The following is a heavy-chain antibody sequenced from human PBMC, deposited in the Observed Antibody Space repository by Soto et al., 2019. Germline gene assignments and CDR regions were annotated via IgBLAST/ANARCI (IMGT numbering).Heavy chain of an antibody. CDR1: GYTLTELS. CDR3: ATFRKGELPGPLDY. Sequence: ASVKVSCKVSGYTLTELSMHWVRQAPGKGLEWMGGFDPEDGETIYAQRFQGRVTMTEDTSTDTAYMELSSLRSEATAVYYCATFRKGELPGPLDYWGQGTLVTVSS. D-gene: IGHD1-26*01. J-gene: IGHJ4*02. V-gene: IGHV1-24*01. CDR2: FDPEDGET.